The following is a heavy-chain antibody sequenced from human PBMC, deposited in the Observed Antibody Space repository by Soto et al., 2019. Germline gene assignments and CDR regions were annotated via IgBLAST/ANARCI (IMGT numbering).Heavy chain of an antibody. Sequence: GESLKISCQGSGFTFTSSWINWVRQMPGKGLEWVGNIDPSDSYTNYSPSFQGHVTISADTSISTAYLQWSNLKASDTAMYYCAWSATGTATPYFDYWGQGTLVTVSS. CDR3: AWSATGTATPYFDY. V-gene: IGHV5-10-1*01. CDR2: IDPSDSYT. J-gene: IGHJ4*01. D-gene: IGHD6-13*01. CDR1: GFTFTSSW.